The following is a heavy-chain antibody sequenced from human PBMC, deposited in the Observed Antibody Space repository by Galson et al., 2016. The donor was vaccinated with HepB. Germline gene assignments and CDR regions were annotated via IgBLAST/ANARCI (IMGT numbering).Heavy chain of an antibody. CDR2: ISGSGGDST. V-gene: IGHV3-23*01. CDR1: GFSFSSYA. CDR3: AKDQAQNMAVALRWFDP. Sequence: SGFSFSSYAMSWVRQAPGKGLEWVSAISGSGGDSTYYADSVKGRFTISRDNSKNMLYLQMNSLRAEDTAVYYCAKDQAQNMAVALRWFDPWGQGTLVTVSS. J-gene: IGHJ5*02. D-gene: IGHD6-19*01.